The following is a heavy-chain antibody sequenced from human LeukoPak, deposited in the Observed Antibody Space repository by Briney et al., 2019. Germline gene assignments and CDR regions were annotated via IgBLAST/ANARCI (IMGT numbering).Heavy chain of an antibody. D-gene: IGHD6-6*01. V-gene: IGHV1-69*05. Sequence: ASVKVSCKASGGTFGSYAISWVRQAPGQGLEWMGGIIPIFGTANYAQKFQGRVTITTDESTSTAYMELSSLRSEDTAVYYCARARRIAARPDWFDPWGQGTLVTVSS. CDR2: IIPIFGTA. CDR3: ARARRIAARPDWFDP. J-gene: IGHJ5*02. CDR1: GGTFGSYA.